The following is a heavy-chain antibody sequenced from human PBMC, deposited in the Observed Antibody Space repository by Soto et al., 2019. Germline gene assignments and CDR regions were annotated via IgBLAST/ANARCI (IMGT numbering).Heavy chain of an antibody. Sequence: QLQLQESGPGLVKPSETLSLTCTVSGGSISSSSYYWGWIRQPPGKGLEWIGSIYYSGSTYYNPSLKRRVTISVDTSKNQCSHRLGSVTAADTAGYYGARHVGGSGWYGEWGFAPWGQGTLVTVSS. D-gene: IGHD6-19*01. V-gene: IGHV4-39*01. CDR2: IYYSGST. CDR3: ARHVGGSGWYGEWGFAP. J-gene: IGHJ5*02. CDR1: GGSISSSSYY.